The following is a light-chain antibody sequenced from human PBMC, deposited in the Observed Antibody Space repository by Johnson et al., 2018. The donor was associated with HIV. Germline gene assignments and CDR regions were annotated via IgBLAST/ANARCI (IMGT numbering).Light chain of an antibody. CDR3: GTWDSSLSAS. CDR2: DNH. V-gene: IGLV1-51*01. CDR1: SSNIVNIY. J-gene: IGLJ1*01. Sequence: QSVLTQPPSVSAAPGQKVTISCSASSSNIVNIYISWYQHLPGTAPKLLIYDNHKRPSGIPDRFSGSKSGTSVTLAITGLQTGDEADYYCGTWDSSLSASFGTGNKVTVL.